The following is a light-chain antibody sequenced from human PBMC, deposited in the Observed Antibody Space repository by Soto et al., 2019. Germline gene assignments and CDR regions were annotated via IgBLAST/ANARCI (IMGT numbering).Light chain of an antibody. V-gene: IGLV2-14*01. J-gene: IGLJ2*01. CDR2: EVI. CDR3: TSYRSSSAPVV. CDR1: SSDVGGYNY. Sequence: QSVLTQPASVSGSPGQSITISCTGTSSDVGGYNYVSWYQHHPGKVPKLMIYEVINRPSGVSDRFSGSKSGNTASLTISGLLPEDEADYYCTSYRSSSAPVVFGGGTKLTVL.